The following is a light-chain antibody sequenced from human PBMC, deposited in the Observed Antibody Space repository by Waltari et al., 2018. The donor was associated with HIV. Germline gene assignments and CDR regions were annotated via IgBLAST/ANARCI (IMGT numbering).Light chain of an antibody. J-gene: IGLJ2*01. V-gene: IGLV2-14*01. CDR2: GVS. CDR1: GPDNF. Sequence: HSALTPPASVSGSPGQSVTISCSGAGPDNFLSLYQQFPGPAPQLIIYGVSYRPSGLSPRFSASQSGNTASLTISGLQSGDEADYYCSTYTKIDFLVFGSGTKLTVL. CDR3: STYTKIDFLV.